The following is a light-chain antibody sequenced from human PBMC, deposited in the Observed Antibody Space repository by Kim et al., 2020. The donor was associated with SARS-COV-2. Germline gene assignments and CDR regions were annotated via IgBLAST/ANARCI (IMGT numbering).Light chain of an antibody. Sequence: ALGQTVPITCQRDSLRNYYATWYKQKPGQAPIVVMSGKNQPPSGIPDRFSGSRLGNRASLIITGAQAEDEADYYCHSWDSSGNEDLFGRGTQLTVL. CDR1: SLRNYY. CDR2: GKN. J-gene: IGLJ2*01. V-gene: IGLV3-19*01. CDR3: HSWDSSGNEDL.